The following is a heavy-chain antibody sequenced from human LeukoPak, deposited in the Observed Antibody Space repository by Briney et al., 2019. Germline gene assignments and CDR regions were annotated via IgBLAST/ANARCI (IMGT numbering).Heavy chain of an antibody. J-gene: IGHJ6*03. CDR2: IKQDGSEK. CDR3: AREYCSSTSCSRYYYYYMDV. CDR1: GFTFSSYS. D-gene: IGHD2-2*01. V-gene: IGHV3-7*01. Sequence: PGGSLRLSCAASGFTFSSYSMNWVRQAPGKGLEWVANIKQDGSEKYYVDSVKGRFTISRDNAKNSLYLQMNSLRAEDTAVYYCAREYCSSTSCSRYYYYYMDVWGKGTTVTVSS.